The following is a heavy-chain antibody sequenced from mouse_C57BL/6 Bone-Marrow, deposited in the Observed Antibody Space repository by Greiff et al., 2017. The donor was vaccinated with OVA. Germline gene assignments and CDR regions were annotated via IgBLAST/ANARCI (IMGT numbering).Heavy chain of an antibody. CDR2: INPYNGGT. CDR1: GYTFTDYY. Sequence: EVKVVESGPVLVKPGASVKMSCKASGYTFTDYYMNWVKQSHGKSLEWIGVINPYNGGTSYNQKFKGKATLTVDKSSSTAYMELNSLTSEDSAVYYCAREGHYYGSSYYAMDYWGQGTSVTVSS. CDR3: AREGHYYGSSYYAMDY. J-gene: IGHJ4*01. D-gene: IGHD1-1*01. V-gene: IGHV1-19*01.